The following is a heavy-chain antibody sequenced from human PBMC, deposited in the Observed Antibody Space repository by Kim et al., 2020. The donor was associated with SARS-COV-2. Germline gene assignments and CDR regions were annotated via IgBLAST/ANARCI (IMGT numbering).Heavy chain of an antibody. CDR1: GFTFDDYA. V-gene: IGHV3-43*02. CDR2: ISGDGGST. Sequence: GGSLRLSCAASGFTFDDYAMHWVRQAPGKGLEWASLISGDGGSTYYADSVKGRFTISRDNSKNSLYLQMNSLRTEDTALYYCAKDKGYYDSIAFDIWGQGTMVTVSS. D-gene: IGHD3-22*01. CDR3: AKDKGYYDSIAFDI. J-gene: IGHJ3*02.